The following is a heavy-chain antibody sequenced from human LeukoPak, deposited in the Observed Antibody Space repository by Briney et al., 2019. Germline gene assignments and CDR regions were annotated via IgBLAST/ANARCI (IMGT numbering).Heavy chain of an antibody. V-gene: IGHV3-11*01. CDR1: GFTFSDYY. Sequence: GGSLRLSCAASGFTFSDYYMSWIRQAPGKGLEWVSYISSSGSTIYYADSVKGRFTISRDNAKNSLYLQMNSLRAEDTAVYYCAKHPHTIWSPFDYWGQGTLVTVSS. CDR3: AKHPHTIWSPFDY. D-gene: IGHD3-10*01. J-gene: IGHJ4*02. CDR2: ISSSGSTI.